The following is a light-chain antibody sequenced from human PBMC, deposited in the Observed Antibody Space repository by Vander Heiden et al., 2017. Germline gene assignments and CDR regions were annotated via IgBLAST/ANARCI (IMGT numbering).Light chain of an antibody. J-gene: IGKJ1*01. CDR1: QGISSY. Sequence: DIQLTQSPSFLSASVGDRVTITCRASQGISSYLNWYQQKPGKAPKLLIYAASSLQSGVPSRFSGSGSGTDFTLTISSLQPEDFATYYCQQSYSNPRTFGQGTKVEIK. CDR3: QQSYSNPRT. V-gene: IGKV1-39*01. CDR2: AAS.